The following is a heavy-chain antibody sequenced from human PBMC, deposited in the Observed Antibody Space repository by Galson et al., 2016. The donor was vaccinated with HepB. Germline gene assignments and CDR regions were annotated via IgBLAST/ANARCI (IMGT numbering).Heavy chain of an antibody. J-gene: IGHJ3*02. CDR1: GSIFSNYG. CDR3: AKERGDCSGGTCRYHDAFDI. D-gene: IGHD2-15*01. Sequence: SLRLSCAASGSIFSNYGMHWVRQAPGKGLEWVAVISFDGSNAYYGDSVKGRFTISRDNSKNTLSLQMNSLRAEDTAVYYCAKERGDCSGGTCRYHDAFDIWGQGTMVTVSS. V-gene: IGHV3-30*18. CDR2: ISFDGSNA.